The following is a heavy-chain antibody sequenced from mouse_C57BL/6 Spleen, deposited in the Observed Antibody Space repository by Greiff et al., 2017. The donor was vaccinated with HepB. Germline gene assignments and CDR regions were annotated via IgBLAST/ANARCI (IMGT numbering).Heavy chain of an antibody. CDR1: GYAFSSSW. D-gene: IGHD1-1*01. V-gene: IGHV1-82*01. Sequence: VQLQQSGPELVKPGASVKISCKASGYAFSSSWMNWVKQRPGKGLEWIGRIYPGDGDTNYNGKFKGKATLTADKSSSTAYMQLSSLTSEDSAVYVCAREGFTTVVAKGYFDVWGTGTTVTVSS. J-gene: IGHJ1*03. CDR3: AREGFTTVVAKGYFDV. CDR2: IYPGDGDT.